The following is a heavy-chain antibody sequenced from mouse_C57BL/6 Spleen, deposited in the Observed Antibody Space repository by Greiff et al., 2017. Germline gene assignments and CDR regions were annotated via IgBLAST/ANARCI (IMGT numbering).Heavy chain of an antibody. CDR2: IDPEDGDT. D-gene: IGHD1-1*01. J-gene: IGHJ3*01. Sequence: EVQLQQSGAELVRPGASVTLSCTASGFNITDYYMHWVKQRPEQGLEWIGRIDPEDGDTEYAPKFQGKATMTADTSSNTAYLQLSSLTSEDTAVYYCTTTYYYGSPWFAYWGQGTLVTVSA. CDR3: TTTYYYGSPWFAY. CDR1: GFNITDYY. V-gene: IGHV14-1*01.